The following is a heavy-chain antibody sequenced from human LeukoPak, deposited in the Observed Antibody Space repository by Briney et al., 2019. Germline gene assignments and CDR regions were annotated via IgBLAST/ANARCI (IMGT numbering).Heavy chain of an antibody. CDR3: VKEVGAGAFDI. CDR2: IRYDGSEK. Sequence: GGSLRLSCAASIYSFSGFGMHWVRQAPGKGLEWVTFIRYDGSEKYYADSVKGRFTISRDNSKNMVYLQMSSLRPEDTAVYFCVKEVGAGAFDIWGQGTMVTVS. D-gene: IGHD1-26*01. CDR1: IYSFSGFG. J-gene: IGHJ3*02. V-gene: IGHV3-30*02.